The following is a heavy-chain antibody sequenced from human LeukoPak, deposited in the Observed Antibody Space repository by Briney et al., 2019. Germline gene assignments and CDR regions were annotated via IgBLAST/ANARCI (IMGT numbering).Heavy chain of an antibody. CDR2: IIPILGIA. V-gene: IGHV1-69*04. D-gene: IGHD2-2*01. J-gene: IGHJ5*02. CDR1: GGTFSSYA. CDR3: ARLSYCSSTSCYPPPELDP. Sequence: SVKVSCKASGGTFSSYAISWVRQAPGQGLEWMGRIIPILGIANYAQKFQGRVTITADKSTSTAYMELSSLRSEDTAVYYCARLSYCSSTSCYPPPELDPWGQGTLVTVSS.